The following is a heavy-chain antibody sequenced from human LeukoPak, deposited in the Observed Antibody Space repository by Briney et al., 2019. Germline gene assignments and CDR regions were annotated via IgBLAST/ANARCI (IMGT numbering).Heavy chain of an antibody. V-gene: IGHV3-21*01. CDR3: AREFDGYFDWLGPLDY. CDR1: GFTFSSYS. Sequence: PGGSLRLSCAASGFTFSSYSMNWVRQAPGKGLEWVSSISSSSSYIYYADSVKGRFTISRDNAKNSLYLQMNSLRAEDTAVYYCAREFDGYFDWLGPLDYWGQGTLVTVSS. CDR2: ISSSSSYI. D-gene: IGHD3-9*01. J-gene: IGHJ4*02.